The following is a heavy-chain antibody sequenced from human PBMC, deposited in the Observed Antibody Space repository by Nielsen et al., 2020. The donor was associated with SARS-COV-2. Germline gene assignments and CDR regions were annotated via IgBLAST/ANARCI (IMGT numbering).Heavy chain of an antibody. CDR1: GLTFSRYW. V-gene: IGHV3-74*01. Sequence: GGSLRLSCAASGLTFSRYWMHWVRQGPGKGLVWVSRIPTDGRTTRYADSVKGRFTISRDNTKNMLYLQMNSLRPEDTALYYCAKDMGGSYFRCLNSWGLGTLVTVSS. J-gene: IGHJ4*02. CDR2: IPTDGRTT. CDR3: AKDMGGSYFRCLNS. D-gene: IGHD1-26*01.